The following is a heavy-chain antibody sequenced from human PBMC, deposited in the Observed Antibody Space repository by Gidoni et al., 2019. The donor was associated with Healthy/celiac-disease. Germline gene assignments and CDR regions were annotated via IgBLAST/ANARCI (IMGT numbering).Heavy chain of an antibody. CDR2: INSDGSST. D-gene: IGHD6-6*01. CDR3: ARGFSSSSLHWYFDL. Sequence: EVHLVESGGGLVQPGGSLSLSCAASGFTFRSYWMHWVRQAPGKGLVWVSRINSDGSSTSYADSVKGRFTISRDNAKNTLYLQMNSLRAEDTAVYYCARGFSSSSLHWYFDLWGRGTLVTVSS. V-gene: IGHV3-74*01. CDR1: GFTFRSYW. J-gene: IGHJ2*01.